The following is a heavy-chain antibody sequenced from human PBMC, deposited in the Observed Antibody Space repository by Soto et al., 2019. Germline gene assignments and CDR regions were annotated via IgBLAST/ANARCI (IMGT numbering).Heavy chain of an antibody. V-gene: IGHV4-4*02. CDR2: IHHREST. D-gene: IGHD2-15*01. Sequence: SETLSLTCAVSGGSVRSNNWWFWVRQPPGKGLEWIGEIHHRESTNLSPSLKSRVTISVDRSKNEFSLKVKSVTAADTAVYYCGCRVEDISYDYYGMDVWGQGXTVTVSS. CDR3: GCRVEDISYDYYGMDV. J-gene: IGHJ6*02. CDR1: GGSVRSNNW.